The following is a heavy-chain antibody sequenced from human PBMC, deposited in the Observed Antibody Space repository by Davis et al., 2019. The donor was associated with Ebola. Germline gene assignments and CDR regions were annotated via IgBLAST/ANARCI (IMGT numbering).Heavy chain of an antibody. J-gene: IGHJ4*02. D-gene: IGHD6-19*01. CDR1: DGAISSYY. CDR2: IYYSGST. V-gene: IGHV4-59*01. CDR3: ARGGIAVAGTDY. Sequence: SETLSLTCTVSDGAISSYYWSWIRQPPGKGLEWIGYIYYSGSTNYNPSLKSRVTISVDTSKNQFSLKLSSVTAADTAVYYCARGGIAVAGTDYWGQGTLVTVSS.